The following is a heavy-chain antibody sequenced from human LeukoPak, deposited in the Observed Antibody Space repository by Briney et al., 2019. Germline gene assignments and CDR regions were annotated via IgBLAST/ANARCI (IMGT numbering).Heavy chain of an antibody. CDR2: ISSSSSYI. V-gene: IGHV3-21*01. CDR1: GFTFSSYS. Sequence: GGSLRLSCAASGFTFSSYSMNWVRQAPGKGLEWVSSISSSSSYIYYADSVKGRFTISRDNAKNSLYLQMNSLRAEDTAVYYRARVFDSSGYYYGYWGQGTLVTVSS. J-gene: IGHJ4*02. CDR3: ARVFDSSGYYYGY. D-gene: IGHD3-22*01.